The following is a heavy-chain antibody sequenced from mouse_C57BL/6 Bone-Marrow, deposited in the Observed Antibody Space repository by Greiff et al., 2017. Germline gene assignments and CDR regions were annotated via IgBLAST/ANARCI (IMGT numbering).Heavy chain of an antibody. CDR1: GYAFSSSW. CDR2: IYPGDGDT. J-gene: IGHJ3*01. V-gene: IGHV1-82*01. Sequence: QVQLQQSGPELVKPGASVTISCKASGYAFSSSWMNWVKQRPGKGLEWIGRIYPGDGDTNYNGKFKGKATLTADNSSSTAYMQLSSLTSEDSAVYFCARSQLRLLAWFAYWGQGTLVTVSA. CDR3: ARSQLRLLAWFAY. D-gene: IGHD3-2*02.